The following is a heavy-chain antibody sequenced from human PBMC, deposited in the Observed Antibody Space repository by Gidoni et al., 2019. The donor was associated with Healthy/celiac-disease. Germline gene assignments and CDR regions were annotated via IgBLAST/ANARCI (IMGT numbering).Heavy chain of an antibody. CDR1: RSTFSSYA. CDR2: ISGSSGST. V-gene: IGHV3-23*01. J-gene: IGHJ4*02. D-gene: IGHD6-13*01. Sequence: EVQLFASGGGLVQPGGSLRLLCAAPRSTFSSYAMSLVRQAPGKGLEWVSAISGSSGSTYNAESVKGRCTITKDNSKNTLYLQMNSLRAEDTAVYYCAKDVGYSSSWGDYWGQGTLVTVSS. CDR3: AKDVGYSSSWGDY.